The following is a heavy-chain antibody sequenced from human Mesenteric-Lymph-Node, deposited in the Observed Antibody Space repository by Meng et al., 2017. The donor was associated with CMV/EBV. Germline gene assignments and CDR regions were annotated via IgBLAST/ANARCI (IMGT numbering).Heavy chain of an antibody. CDR2: ISRSGSGT. V-gene: IGHV3-23*01. D-gene: IGHD1-26*01. CDR1: GFTFSSYA. CDR3: ARQDGASFDY. Sequence: GGSLRLSCAASGFTFSSYAMSWVRQAPGKGPEWVSGISRSGSGTYYADSVKGRFTISRDNSKNTLYLQMNSLRTDDTAVYYCARQDGASFDYWGLGTLVTVSS. J-gene: IGHJ4*02.